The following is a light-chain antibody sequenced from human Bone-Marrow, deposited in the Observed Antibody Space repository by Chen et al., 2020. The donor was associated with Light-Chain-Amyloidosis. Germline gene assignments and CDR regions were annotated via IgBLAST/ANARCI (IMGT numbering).Light chain of an antibody. J-gene: IGLJ3*02. CDR3: QVWDSSSDRPV. V-gene: IGLV3-21*02. CDR2: DDS. CDR1: NIGSTS. Sequence: SYVLTQPSSVSVAPGQTATIACGGNNIGSTSVHWYQQTPGQAPLLVVYDDSDRPSGIPQRLCGSNSGNTATLTSSRVEAGDEADYYCQVWDSSSDRPVFGGGTKLTVL.